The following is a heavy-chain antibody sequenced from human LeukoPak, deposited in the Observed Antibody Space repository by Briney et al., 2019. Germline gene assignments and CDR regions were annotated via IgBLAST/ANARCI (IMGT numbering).Heavy chain of an antibody. V-gene: IGHV3-43*02. CDR3: AKDIWGGGWYPSAEYFQH. D-gene: IGHD6-19*01. CDR2: ISGDGGST. CDR1: GFTFDDYA. Sequence: PGGSLRLSCAASGFTFDDYAMHWVRQAPGKGLEWVSLISGDGGSTYYADSVKGRFTISRDNSKNSLYLQMNSLITEDTALYYCAKDIWGGGWYPSAEYFQHWGQGTLVTVSS. J-gene: IGHJ1*01.